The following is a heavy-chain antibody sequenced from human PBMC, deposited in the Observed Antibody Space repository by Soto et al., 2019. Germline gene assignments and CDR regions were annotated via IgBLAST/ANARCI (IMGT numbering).Heavy chain of an antibody. J-gene: IGHJ4*02. CDR2: INAGNGNT. CDR3: ARGNHFDY. Sequence: ASVKVSCTASGYTFTRYAMHWVRQAPGQRLEWMGWINAGNGNTKYSQKFQGRVTMTTDTSTSTAYMELRSLRSDDTAVYYCARGNHFDYWGQGTLVTVSS. D-gene: IGHD1-1*01. CDR1: GYTFTRYA. V-gene: IGHV1-3*01.